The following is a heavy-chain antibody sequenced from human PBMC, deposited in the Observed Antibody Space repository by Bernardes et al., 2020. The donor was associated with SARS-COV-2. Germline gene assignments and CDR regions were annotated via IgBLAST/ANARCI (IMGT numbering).Heavy chain of an antibody. Sequence: GGSLRLSCAASGFTFSSYWMHWFRQAPGKGLVWVSRINSDGSSTSYADSVKGRFTISRDNAKNTLYLQMNSLRAEDTAVYYCARAVRVTSVWGNWYFDLWGRGTLVTVSS. CDR2: INSDGSST. J-gene: IGHJ2*01. V-gene: IGHV3-74*01. D-gene: IGHD3-16*01. CDR3: ARAVRVTSVWGNWYFDL. CDR1: GFTFSSYW.